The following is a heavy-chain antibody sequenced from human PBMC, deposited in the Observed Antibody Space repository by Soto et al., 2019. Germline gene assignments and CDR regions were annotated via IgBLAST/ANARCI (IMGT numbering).Heavy chain of an antibody. CDR1: GFSFSTYN. V-gene: IGHV3-48*02. Sequence: PGGSLRLSCAASGFSFSTYNMNWVRQAPGRGLEWVSYISSRSSTIYHADSVKGRFTISRDNAKNSLYLQTDSLRDEDTAVYFCARAIAVGSTSLDYWGLGTRVTVS. J-gene: IGHJ4*02. CDR3: ARAIAVGSTSLDY. D-gene: IGHD6-19*01. CDR2: ISSRSSTI.